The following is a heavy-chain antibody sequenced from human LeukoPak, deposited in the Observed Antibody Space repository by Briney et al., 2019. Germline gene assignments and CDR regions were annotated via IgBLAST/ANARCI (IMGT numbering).Heavy chain of an antibody. CDR2: IYPGDSDT. J-gene: IGHJ4*02. CDR3: ARRLGGSYYPYYFDY. V-gene: IGHV5-51*01. CDR1: GYSFTSYW. D-gene: IGHD1-26*01. Sequence: GESLKISCKGSGYSFTSYWIGWVRQMPGKGLEWMGIIYPGDSDTRYSPSFQGQVTISADKSISTAYLQWSSLKASDTAMYYCARRLGGSYYPYYFDYWGQGTLVTVSS.